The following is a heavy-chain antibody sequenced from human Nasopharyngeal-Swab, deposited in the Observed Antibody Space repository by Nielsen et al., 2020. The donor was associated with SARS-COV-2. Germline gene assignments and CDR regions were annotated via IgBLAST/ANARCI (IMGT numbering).Heavy chain of an antibody. Sequence: SVKVSCKASGGTFSSYAISWVRQAPGQGLEWMGRIIPILGIANYAQKFQGRVTITADKSTSTAYVELSSLRSEDTAVYYCARDDWFDPWGQGTLVTVSS. CDR3: ARDDWFDP. CDR2: IIPILGIA. V-gene: IGHV1-69*04. J-gene: IGHJ5*02. CDR1: GGTFSSYA.